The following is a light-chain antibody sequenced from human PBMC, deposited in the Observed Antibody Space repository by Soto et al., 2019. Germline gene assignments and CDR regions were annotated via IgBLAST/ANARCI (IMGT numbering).Light chain of an antibody. CDR3: QQYNNWPPWT. CDR1: QSVSSN. V-gene: IGKV3-15*01. CDR2: GAS. J-gene: IGKJ1*01. Sequence: EIVMTQSPAILSVSPGERATLSCRASQSVSSNLAWFQQKPGQAPRLLIYGASTRATGIAARFSGSGSGTEFTLTNSSLQSEDYAVYYCQQYNNWPPWTFGQGTKVEI.